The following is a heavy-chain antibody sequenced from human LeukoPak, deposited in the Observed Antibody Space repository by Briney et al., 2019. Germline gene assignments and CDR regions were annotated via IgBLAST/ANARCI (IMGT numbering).Heavy chain of an antibody. CDR1: GFTFSDFY. CDR2: ISSSGSTI. CDR3: ARRRYNWNAIDY. J-gene: IGHJ4*02. D-gene: IGHD1-20*01. V-gene: IGHV3-11*01. Sequence: PGGSLRLSCAASGFTFSDFYMSWIRQAPGRGLEWVSYISSSGSTIYYADSVKGRFTISRDNAKNSLYLQMNSLRAEDTAVYYCARRRYNWNAIDYWGQGTLVTVSS.